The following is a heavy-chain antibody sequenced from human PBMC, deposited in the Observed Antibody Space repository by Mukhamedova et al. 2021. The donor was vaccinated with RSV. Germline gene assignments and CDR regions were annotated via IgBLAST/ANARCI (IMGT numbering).Heavy chain of an antibody. Sequence: GLQWIGEIYHSGSTNYIPSLKSRVTISVDKSKNQFSLSLSSVTAADTAVYYCARALRERYDFWSGYTNGDHDAFDIWGQGTMVTV. CDR3: ARALRERYDFWSGYTNGDHDAFDI. V-gene: IGHV4-4*02. J-gene: IGHJ3*02. CDR2: IYHSGST. D-gene: IGHD3-3*01.